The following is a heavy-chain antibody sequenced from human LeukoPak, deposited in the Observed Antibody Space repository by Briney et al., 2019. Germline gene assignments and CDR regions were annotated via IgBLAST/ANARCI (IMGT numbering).Heavy chain of an antibody. V-gene: IGHV1-2*04. CDR2: INPNSGGT. J-gene: IGHJ4*02. CDR1: GYTFTGYY. D-gene: IGHD4-17*01. Sequence: ASVKVSCKSSGYTFTGYYMHWVRQAPGQGLEWMGWINPNSGGTNYAQKFQGWVTMTRDTSISTAYMELSRLRSDDTAVYYCARIRTYGDYAFDYWGQGTLVTVSS. CDR3: ARIRTYGDYAFDY.